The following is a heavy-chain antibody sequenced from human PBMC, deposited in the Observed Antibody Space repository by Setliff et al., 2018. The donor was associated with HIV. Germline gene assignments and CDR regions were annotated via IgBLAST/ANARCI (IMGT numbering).Heavy chain of an antibody. CDR2: IRYDGSNK. J-gene: IGHJ4*02. CDR1: GFTFSSYG. D-gene: IGHD3-22*01. Sequence: PGGSLRLSCAASGFTFSSYGMHWVRQAPGKGLKWVAFIRYDGSNKYYADSVKGRFTISRDNSKNTLYLQMNSLKTEDTAVYYCTTDPLTMIVVVINLANYWGQGTLVTVSS. CDR3: TTDPLTMIVVVINLANY. V-gene: IGHV3-30*02.